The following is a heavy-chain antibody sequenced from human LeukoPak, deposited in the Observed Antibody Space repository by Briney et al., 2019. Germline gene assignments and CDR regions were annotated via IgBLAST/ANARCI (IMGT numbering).Heavy chain of an antibody. J-gene: IGHJ4*02. V-gene: IGHV4-39*07. D-gene: IGHD3-22*01. CDR2: IYYSGST. CDR1: GGSISSSSYY. CDR3: GRDRYYDTSGPSFDY. Sequence: PSETLSLTCTVSGGSISSSSYYWGWIRQPPGKGLEWIGSIYYSGSTYYNPSLKSRVTISVDTSKDQFSLKLSSVTAADTAVYYCGRDRYYDTSGPSFDYWGQGTLVTVSS.